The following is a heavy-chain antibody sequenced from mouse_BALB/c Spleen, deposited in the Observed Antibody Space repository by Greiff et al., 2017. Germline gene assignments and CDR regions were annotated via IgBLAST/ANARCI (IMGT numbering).Heavy chain of an antibody. Sequence: QVQLKESAAELARPGASVKMSCKASGYTFTSYTMHWVKQRPGQGLEWIGYINPSSGYTEYNQKFKDKTTLTADKSSSTAYMQLSSLTSEDSAVYYCARGWDGCAYWGQGTLVTVSA. D-gene: IGHD4-1*01. CDR3: ARGWDGCAY. V-gene: IGHV1-4*02. CDR2: INPSSGYT. CDR1: GYTFTSYT. J-gene: IGHJ3*01.